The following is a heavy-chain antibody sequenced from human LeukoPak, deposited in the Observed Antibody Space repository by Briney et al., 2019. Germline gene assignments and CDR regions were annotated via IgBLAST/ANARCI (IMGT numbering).Heavy chain of an antibody. D-gene: IGHD3-3*01. CDR3: ARADCDFWSGYPKYYFDY. J-gene: IGHJ4*02. CDR2: INPNSGGT. CDR1: GYTFTGYY. V-gene: IGHV1-2*02. Sequence: ASVKVSCKASGYTFTGYYMHWVRQAPGQGLEWMGWINPNSGGTNYAQKFQGRVTMTRDTSISTAYMELSRLRSDDTAVYYCARADCDFWSGYPKYYFDYWGQGTLVTVSS.